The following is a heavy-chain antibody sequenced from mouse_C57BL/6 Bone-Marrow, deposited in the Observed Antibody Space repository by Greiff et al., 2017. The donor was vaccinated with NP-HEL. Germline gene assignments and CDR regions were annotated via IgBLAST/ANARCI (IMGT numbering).Heavy chain of an antibody. V-gene: IGHV2-2*01. CDR1: GFLLTSYG. J-gene: IGHJ4*01. D-gene: IGHD1-1*01. Sequence: VQLQQSGPGLVQPSQSLSITCTVSGFLLTSYGVHWVRQSPGKGLEWLGVIWSGGSTDYNAAFISRLSISKDNSKSQVFFKMNSLQADDTAIYYCARNEGPYYYGSSDYYAMDYWGQGTSVTVSS. CDR2: IWSGGST. CDR3: ARNEGPYYYGSSDYYAMDY.